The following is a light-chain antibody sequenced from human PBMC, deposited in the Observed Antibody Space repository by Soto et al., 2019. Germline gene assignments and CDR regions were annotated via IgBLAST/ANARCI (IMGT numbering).Light chain of an antibody. CDR1: QTISTC. CDR2: GAS. J-gene: IGKJ1*01. Sequence: DLQMTQSPSSLSASVGDRVTITCRASQTISTCLNWYQQKAGTAPKLLIYGASDLESGIPSRFSGSGSGTYCTLTISSLQPEAFAIYYCQQCLTTPRTFGQGTRVEI. V-gene: IGKV1-39*01. CDR3: QQCLTTPRT.